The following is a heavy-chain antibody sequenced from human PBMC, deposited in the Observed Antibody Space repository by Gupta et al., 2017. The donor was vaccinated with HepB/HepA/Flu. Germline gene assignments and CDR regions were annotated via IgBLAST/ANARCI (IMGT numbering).Heavy chain of an antibody. Sequence: QLQLQESGPGLVKPSETLSLTCSVSGGSISNNNYYWDWIRQPPGKVLEWLGSISHDGTTDYNPSLKSRVTISADTSKNQVSLKVTSVSAADTAVYYCARRETFDSFDSWGQGILVTVSS. CDR3: ARRETFDSFDS. CDR2: ISHDGTT. J-gene: IGHJ4*02. V-gene: IGHV4-39*01. CDR1: GGSISNNNYY.